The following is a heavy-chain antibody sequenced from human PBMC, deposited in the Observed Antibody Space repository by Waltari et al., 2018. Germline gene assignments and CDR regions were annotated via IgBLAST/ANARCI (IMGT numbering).Heavy chain of an antibody. CDR1: NFYISNGYY. CDR3: ARDVEGDGVLYGSPRRFDY. D-gene: IGHD3-10*01. Sequence: QVQLQESGPGLVKPSETLSLTCAVSNFYISNGYYWGWIRQPPGKGLEWSGSMSYRVTTYYSPSLKGRVTISVDTSKTNLLLNLNSVTAADTAVYYCARDVEGDGVLYGSPRRFDYWGQGILVTVSS. J-gene: IGHJ4*02. CDR2: MSYRVTT. V-gene: IGHV4-38-2*01.